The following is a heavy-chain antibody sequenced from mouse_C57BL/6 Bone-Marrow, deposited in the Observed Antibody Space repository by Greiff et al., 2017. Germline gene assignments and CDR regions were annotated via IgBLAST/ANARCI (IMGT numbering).Heavy chain of an antibody. D-gene: IGHD1-1*01. J-gene: IGHJ3*01. CDR1: GYTFTDYN. V-gene: IGHV1-22*01. Sequence: EVQLQQSGPELVKPGASVKMSCKASGYTFTDYNMHWVKQSHGKSLEWIGYINPNNGGTSYNQKFKGKATLTVNKSSSTAYMELRSLTSEDSAVYYCATIWDYYGSSYEFAYWGQGTLVTVSA. CDR2: INPNNGGT. CDR3: ATIWDYYGSSYEFAY.